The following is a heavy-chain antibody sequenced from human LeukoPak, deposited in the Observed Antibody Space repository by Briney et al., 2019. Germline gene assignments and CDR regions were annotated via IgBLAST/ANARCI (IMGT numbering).Heavy chain of an antibody. Sequence: ASVRVSCEASGYTFTGSDINWVRQATGEGGEWRGWMNTNRGKTSYAQKFQGRVTITRNTSISTAYLELSSLKSEDTAVYYCARVVVRGFDWFDPWGQGTLVTVSS. D-gene: IGHD3-10*01. CDR3: ARVVVRGFDWFDP. CDR2: MNTNRGKT. V-gene: IGHV1-8*01. J-gene: IGHJ5*02. CDR1: GYTFTGSD.